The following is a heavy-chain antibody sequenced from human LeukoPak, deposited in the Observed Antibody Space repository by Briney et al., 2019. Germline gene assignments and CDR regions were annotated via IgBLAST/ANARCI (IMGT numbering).Heavy chain of an antibody. CDR3: ARGNNNNVFDS. V-gene: IGHV4-4*07. CDR2: ISTSGST. Sequence: SETLSLTCTVSGGSTSSYYWNWIRQPAEKGVEWIGRISTSGSTNSNPSHKSRLTMSLDPSKNQFSLKLSSVTAADTGVYYCARGNNNNVFDSWGQGTLVTVSS. J-gene: IGHJ4*02. CDR1: GGSTSSYY. D-gene: IGHD2-8*01.